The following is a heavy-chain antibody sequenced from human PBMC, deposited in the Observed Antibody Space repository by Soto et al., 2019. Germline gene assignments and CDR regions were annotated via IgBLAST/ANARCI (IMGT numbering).Heavy chain of an antibody. V-gene: IGHV1-3*01. Sequence: GASLKVSCKASGYTFTSYAMHWVRQAPGQRLEWMGWINAGNGNASYAQKLQGRVTMTTDTSTSTVYMELSSPRSEDTAVYYCARDSARYDFWSGYYDRGGRLGGMDVCGQGTTVTVSS. D-gene: IGHD3-3*01. CDR1: GYTFTSYA. CDR2: INAGNGNA. J-gene: IGHJ6*02. CDR3: ARDSARYDFWSGYYDRGGRLGGMDV.